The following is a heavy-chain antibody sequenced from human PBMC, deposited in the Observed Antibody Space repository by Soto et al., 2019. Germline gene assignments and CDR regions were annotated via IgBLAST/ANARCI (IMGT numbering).Heavy chain of an antibody. Sequence: QVQLVQSGAEVKKPGASVKVSCKASGYTFTSYYMHWVRQAPGQGLEWMGIINPSGGSTSYAQKFQGRVNVTRDTSTSKVYMELSSLRSEDTAVYYCARGLGLLCFGELSPNGWFEPWGQGALVTVSS. CDR3: ARGLGLLCFGELSPNGWFEP. CDR2: INPSGGST. J-gene: IGHJ5*02. D-gene: IGHD3-10*01. CDR1: GYTFTSYY. V-gene: IGHV1-46*03.